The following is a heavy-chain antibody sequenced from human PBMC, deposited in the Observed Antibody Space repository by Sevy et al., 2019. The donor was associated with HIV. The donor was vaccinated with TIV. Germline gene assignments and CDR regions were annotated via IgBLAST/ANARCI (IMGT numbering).Heavy chain of an antibody. CDR2: ISWDSNAI. Sequence: GGSLRLSCAASGFTFDDYAMHWVRQAPGKGLEWVSGISWDSNAIGYADSLRGRFTISRDNAKNSLYLQMNSLRAEDTAVYYCAKPLYYYGSGEAFDYWGQGTLVTVSS. CDR1: GFTFDDYA. D-gene: IGHD3-10*01. V-gene: IGHV3-9*01. CDR3: AKPLYYYGSGEAFDY. J-gene: IGHJ4*02.